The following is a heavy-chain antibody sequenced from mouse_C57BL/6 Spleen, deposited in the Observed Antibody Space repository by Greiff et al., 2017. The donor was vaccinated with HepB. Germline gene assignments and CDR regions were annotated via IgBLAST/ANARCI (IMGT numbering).Heavy chain of an antibody. CDR1: GFTFSDAW. CDR3: TRDGYDGGYYFDY. D-gene: IGHD2-2*01. CDR2: IRNKANNHAT. Sequence: EVKLVESGGGLVQPGGSMKLSCAASGFTFSDAWMDWVRQSPEKGLEWVAEIRNKANNHATYYAESVKGRFTISRDDSKSSVYLQMNSLRAEDTGIYYCTRDGYDGGYYFDYWGQGTTLTVSP. J-gene: IGHJ2*01. V-gene: IGHV6-6*01.